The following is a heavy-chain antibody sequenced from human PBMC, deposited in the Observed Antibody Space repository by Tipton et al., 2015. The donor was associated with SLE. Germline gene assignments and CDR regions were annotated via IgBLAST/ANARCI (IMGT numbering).Heavy chain of an antibody. CDR1: GGSISSGDYY. J-gene: IGHJ3*02. Sequence: TLSLTCTVSGGSISSGDYYWSWIRQPPGKGLEWIGYIYYSGSTYYNPSLKSRVTISVDTSKNQYSLKLSSVTAADTAVYYCVRTDTMIVVVTPHAAFDIWGQGTMVTVSS. D-gene: IGHD3-22*01. CDR3: VRTDTMIVVVTPHAAFDI. V-gene: IGHV4-30-4*01. CDR2: IYYSGST.